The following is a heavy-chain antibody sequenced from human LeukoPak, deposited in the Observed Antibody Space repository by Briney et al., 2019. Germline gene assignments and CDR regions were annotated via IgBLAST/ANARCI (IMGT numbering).Heavy chain of an antibody. CDR3: AKEESVAADITIFGVVPYYYYYYMDV. CDR2: IKQDGSEK. CDR1: GFTLRSYW. V-gene: IGHV3-7*01. Sequence: PGGSLRLSCSDSGFTLRSYWMSWVRQAPGKGLEWVANIKQDGSEKYYVDSVKGRFTISRDNAKNSLNLQMNSLRAEDTAVYYCAKEESVAADITIFGVVPYYYYYYMDVWGKGTTVTVSS. J-gene: IGHJ6*03. D-gene: IGHD3-3*01.